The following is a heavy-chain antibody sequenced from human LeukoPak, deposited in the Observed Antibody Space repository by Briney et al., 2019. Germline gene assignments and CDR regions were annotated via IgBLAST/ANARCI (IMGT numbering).Heavy chain of an antibody. J-gene: IGHJ5*02. CDR1: GGSFSGYY. Sequence: SETLSLTCAVYGGSFSGYYWSWIRQPPGKGPEWIGEINHSGSTNYNPSLKSRVTISVDTSKNQFSLKLSSVTAADTAVYYCARGTTGTTRGFDPWGQGTLVTVSS. CDR2: INHSGST. CDR3: ARGTTGTTRGFDP. D-gene: IGHD1-1*01. V-gene: IGHV4-34*01.